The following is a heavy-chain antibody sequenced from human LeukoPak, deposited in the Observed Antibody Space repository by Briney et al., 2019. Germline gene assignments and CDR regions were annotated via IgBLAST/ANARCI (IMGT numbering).Heavy chain of an antibody. CDR1: GFTFDDYA. CDR2: ISGDGGST. Sequence: PGGSLRLSCAASGFTFDDYAMHWVRQAPGKGLEWVSLISGDGGSTYYAYSVKGRFTISRDNSKNSLYLQMNSLRTEDTALYYCAKDPISIFGVVTNNWFDPWGQGTLVTVSS. D-gene: IGHD3-3*01. J-gene: IGHJ5*02. V-gene: IGHV3-43*02. CDR3: AKDPISIFGVVTNNWFDP.